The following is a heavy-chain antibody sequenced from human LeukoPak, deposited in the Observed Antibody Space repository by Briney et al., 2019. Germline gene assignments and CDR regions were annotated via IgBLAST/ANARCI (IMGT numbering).Heavy chain of an antibody. D-gene: IGHD3-22*01. Sequence: GGSLRLSCAASGFTFSSYAMSWVRQAPGKGLEWVANIKQDGSEKYYVDSVKGRFTISRDNAKNSLYLQMNSLRAEDTAVYYCATYDSSGYFDAFDIWGQGTMVTVFS. CDR3: ATYDSSGYFDAFDI. CDR2: IKQDGSEK. CDR1: GFTFSSYA. J-gene: IGHJ3*02. V-gene: IGHV3-7*01.